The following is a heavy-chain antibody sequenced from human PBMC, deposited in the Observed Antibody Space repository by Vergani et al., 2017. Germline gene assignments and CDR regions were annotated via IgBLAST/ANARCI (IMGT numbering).Heavy chain of an antibody. Sequence: EVQLVESGGGLVQPGGSLRLSCAASGFTFSSYSMNWVRQAPGKGLEWVSYISSSSSTIYYADSVKGRFTISRDNAKNSLYLQMNSLRAEDTAVYYCARDLGSSWYGLSNWFDPWCQGTLVTVSS. D-gene: IGHD6-13*01. CDR2: ISSSSSTI. J-gene: IGHJ5*02. V-gene: IGHV3-48*01. CDR1: GFTFSSYS. CDR3: ARDLGSSWYGLSNWFDP.